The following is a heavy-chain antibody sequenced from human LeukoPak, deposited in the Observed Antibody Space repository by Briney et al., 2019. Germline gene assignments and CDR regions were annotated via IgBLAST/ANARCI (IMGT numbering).Heavy chain of an antibody. CDR1: GFTFSSYG. CDR2: IWYDGSNK. J-gene: IGHJ4*02. V-gene: IGHV3-33*01. Sequence: AGRSLRLSCAASGFTFSSYGMHWVRQAPGKGLEWVAVIWYDGSNKYYADSVKGRFTISRDNSKNTLYLQMNSLRAEDTAVYYCAGEGEGGAFDYWGQGTLVTVSS. CDR3: AGEGEGGAFDY. D-gene: IGHD3-16*01.